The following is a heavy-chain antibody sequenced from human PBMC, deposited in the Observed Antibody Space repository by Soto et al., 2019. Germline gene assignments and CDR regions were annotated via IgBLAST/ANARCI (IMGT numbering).Heavy chain of an antibody. CDR1: GGSISGYY. Sequence: SETLSLTCTVSGGSISGYYWSWIRQPPGKRLEWIGYIYYTGSTNYNPSLRSRVTISIDTSKNQFSLQLSSVTAADTAVYYCARGLKSAVVVFLAATTNTYYFDFWGQGTLVTVFS. CDR2: IYYTGST. CDR3: ARGLKSAVVVFLAATTNTYYFDF. J-gene: IGHJ4*02. V-gene: IGHV4-59*12. D-gene: IGHD2-15*01.